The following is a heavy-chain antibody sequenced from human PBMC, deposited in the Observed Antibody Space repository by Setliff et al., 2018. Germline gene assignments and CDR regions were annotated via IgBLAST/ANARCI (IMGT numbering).Heavy chain of an antibody. CDR2: ISGSGYTI. CDR3: ARDYPGPDH. J-gene: IGHJ5*02. V-gene: IGHV3-11*04. D-gene: IGHD3-16*02. Sequence: LSLTCAVYGGSFSDYYMSWIRQAPGKGLEWVSYISGSGYTIYYADSVKGRFTISRDNAKNSLYLQMNSLRGEDTAVYYCARDYPGPDHWGQGTLVTVSS. CDR1: GGSFSDYY.